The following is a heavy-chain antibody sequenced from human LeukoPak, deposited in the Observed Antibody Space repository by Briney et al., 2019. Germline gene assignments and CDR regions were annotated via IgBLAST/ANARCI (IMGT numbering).Heavy chain of an antibody. CDR2: LSSSGASV. CDR1: GFTFSTYA. CDR3: AKQVGAAAGYYFDS. D-gene: IGHD6-13*01. V-gene: IGHV3-23*01. J-gene: IGHJ4*02. Sequence: GGSLRLSCAASGFTFSTYAMSWVRQAPGKGLEWVSTLSSSGASVFYADSVKGRFTISRDNSKGTLYLEMNTLRAEDTAMYYCAKQVGAAAGYYFDSWGQGTLVTVSS.